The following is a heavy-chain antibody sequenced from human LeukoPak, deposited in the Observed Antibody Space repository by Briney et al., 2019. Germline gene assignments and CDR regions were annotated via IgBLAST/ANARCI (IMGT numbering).Heavy chain of an antibody. CDR3: AKSPPRCSGGSCYGY. Sequence: GGSLRLSCAASGFTFSSFALSWVRQAPGKGLEWISGISGSGGRTDFADSVKGRFTISRDNSKNTLYLQMSSLRADDTALYYCAKSPPRCSGGSCYGYWGQGTLVTVSS. J-gene: IGHJ4*02. D-gene: IGHD2-15*01. CDR1: GFTFSSFA. V-gene: IGHV3-23*01. CDR2: ISGSGGRT.